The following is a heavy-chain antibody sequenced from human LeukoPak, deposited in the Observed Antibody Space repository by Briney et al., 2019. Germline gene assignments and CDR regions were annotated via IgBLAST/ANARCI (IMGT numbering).Heavy chain of an antibody. CDR3: ARVRYSIIDY. J-gene: IGHJ4*02. D-gene: IGHD3-9*01. CDR2: ISSSTFFT. CDR1: GFTFSDYH. Sequence: GGSLRLSCTASGFTFSDYHMAWIRQAPGKGLEWISDISSSTFFTNYADSVKGRFTISRDNAKNSLYLQMNSLRAEDTAVYYCARVRYSIIDYWGQGTLVTVSS. V-gene: IGHV3-11*06.